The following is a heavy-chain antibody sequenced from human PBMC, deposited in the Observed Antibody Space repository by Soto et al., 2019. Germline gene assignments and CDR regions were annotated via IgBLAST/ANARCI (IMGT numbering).Heavy chain of an antibody. Sequence: EVQLVESGGGLVQPGGSLRLSCAASGFTFSNYDMHWVRQVTGKGLEWVSGITTAGDTYYAGSVKGRFIISREKAKNSLYLQMNSLSAGDTAVYYCARELHGGSYGMDVWGQGTTVTVSS. CDR3: ARELHGGSYGMDV. CDR2: ITTAGDT. J-gene: IGHJ6*02. CDR1: GFTFSNYD. V-gene: IGHV3-13*01.